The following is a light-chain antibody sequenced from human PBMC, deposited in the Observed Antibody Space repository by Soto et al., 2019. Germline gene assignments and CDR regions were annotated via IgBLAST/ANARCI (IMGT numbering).Light chain of an antibody. V-gene: IGKV3-11*01. CDR1: QSVTSF. CDR3: QQPWGT. Sequence: EIVLTQSPATLSLSPGERATLSCRASQSVTSFLAWYQQKPGQAPRLLIYDASNRATGIPARFSGSGSGTDFTLTISSLEPEDFAVYYCQQPWGTFGGGTKV. J-gene: IGKJ4*01. CDR2: DAS.